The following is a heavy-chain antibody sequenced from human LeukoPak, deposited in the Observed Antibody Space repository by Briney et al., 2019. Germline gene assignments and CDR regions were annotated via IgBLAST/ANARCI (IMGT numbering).Heavy chain of an antibody. CDR3: AKGHGDSDGHYYYDD. Sequence: GGSLTLSCAVSGFTFNNYAMSWVRQTPGKGLEWVSSISDSGGKTYYTDSVKGRFSIARDNSNKMVDLQMNRLRVEDTALYYCAKGHGDSDGHYYYDDWGQGTLVTVSS. D-gene: IGHD3-22*01. CDR2: ISDSGGKT. CDR1: GFTFNNYA. J-gene: IGHJ4*02. V-gene: IGHV3-23*01.